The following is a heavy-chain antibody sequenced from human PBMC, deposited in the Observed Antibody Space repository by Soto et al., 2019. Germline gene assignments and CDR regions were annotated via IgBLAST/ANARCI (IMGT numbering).Heavy chain of an antibody. J-gene: IGHJ4*02. D-gene: IGHD3-22*01. CDR3: ARGDSGYYDSSGYYSY. CDR2: IYYSGST. Sequence: QVQLQESGPGLVKPSQTLSLTCTVSGGSISSGGYYWSWIRQHPGKGLEWIGYIYYSGSTYYNPSLKSRVTISVDTSKNQFSLKLSTVTAADTAVYYCARGDSGYYDSSGYYSYWGQGTLVTVSS. V-gene: IGHV4-31*03. CDR1: GGSISSGGYY.